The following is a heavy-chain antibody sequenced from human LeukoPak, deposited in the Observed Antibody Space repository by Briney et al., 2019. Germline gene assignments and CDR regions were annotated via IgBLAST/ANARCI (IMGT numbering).Heavy chain of an antibody. CDR2: ISAYNGNT. CDR1: GYTFASYG. CDR3: ARDGDIVVVPAAIPYGMDV. Sequence: EASVKVSCKASGYTFASYGISWVRQAPGQGLEWMGWISAYNGNTNYAQKLQGRVTMTTDTSTSTAYMELRSLRSDDTAVYYCARDGDIVVVPAAIPYGMDVWGQGTTVTVSS. D-gene: IGHD2-2*02. V-gene: IGHV1-18*01. J-gene: IGHJ6*02.